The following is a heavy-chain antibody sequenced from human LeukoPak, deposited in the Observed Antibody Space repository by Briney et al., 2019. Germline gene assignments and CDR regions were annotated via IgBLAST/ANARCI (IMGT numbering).Heavy chain of an antibody. CDR2: IYYSGST. J-gene: IGHJ4*02. Sequence: SETLSLTCTVSGGSISSYYWSWIRQPPGKGLEWIGYIYYSGSTNYNPSLKSRVTISVDTSKNQFSLKLSSVTAADTAVYYCARRAPLHYYDSSGYYLDYWGQGTLVTVSS. V-gene: IGHV4-59*08. D-gene: IGHD3-22*01. CDR1: GGSISSYY. CDR3: ARRAPLHYYDSSGYYLDY.